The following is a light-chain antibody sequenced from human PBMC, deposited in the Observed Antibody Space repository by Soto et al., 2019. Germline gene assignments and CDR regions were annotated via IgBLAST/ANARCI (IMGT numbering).Light chain of an antibody. Sequence: DIQMTQSPSTLPASVGDRVTITCRASQSIRSWLAWYQQKPGKAPNLLIYDASSLASGVPPRFSGSGSGTAVSPPISSLQQDDFATYYYQQYESYVTSFGPGTKLEIK. CDR1: QSIRSW. J-gene: IGKJ2*03. CDR2: DAS. CDR3: QQYESYVTS. V-gene: IGKV1-5*01.